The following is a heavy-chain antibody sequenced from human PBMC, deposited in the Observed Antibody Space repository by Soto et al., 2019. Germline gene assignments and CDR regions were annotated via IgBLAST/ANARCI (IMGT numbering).Heavy chain of an antibody. D-gene: IGHD6-19*01. CDR3: ARDRVIAVAGYNWFDP. J-gene: IGHJ5*02. CDR1: GFTFSSYE. V-gene: IGHV3-48*03. Sequence: QSGGSLRLSCAASGFTFSSYEMNWVRQAPGKGLEWVSYISSSGSTIYYADSVKGRFTIPRDNAKNSLYLQMNSLRAEDTAVYYCARDRVIAVAGYNWFDPWGQGTLVTVSS. CDR2: ISSSGSTI.